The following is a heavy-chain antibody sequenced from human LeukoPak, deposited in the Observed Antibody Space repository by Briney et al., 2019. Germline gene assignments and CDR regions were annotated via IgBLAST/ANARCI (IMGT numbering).Heavy chain of an antibody. D-gene: IGHD2-2*01. CDR2: IYYSGST. J-gene: IGHJ4*02. CDR3: ARHLVGYCSSTSCSWGGWYFDY. CDR1: GGSIISSSYY. Sequence: SEALSLTCTVSGGSIISSSYYWGWIRHPPGKGLECIGSIYYSGSTYHNPSLKSRVTISVDTSKNQFSMKLSSVTAADTAVYYCARHLVGYCSSTSCSWGGWYFDYWGQGTLVTVSS. V-gene: IGHV4-39*01.